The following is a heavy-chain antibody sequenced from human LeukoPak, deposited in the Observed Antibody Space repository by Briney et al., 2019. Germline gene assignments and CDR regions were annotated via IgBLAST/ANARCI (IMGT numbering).Heavy chain of an antibody. Sequence: PSETLSLTCTVSGGSISSYYWNWIRQPPGKGLEWIGYIYSSGSTNYNPSLKTRVTISGDTSKKQFSLKLSSVTAADTAVYYCAARGYSYGRTTDYWGQGTLVTVSS. V-gene: IGHV4-59*08. CDR1: GGSISSYY. J-gene: IGHJ4*02. D-gene: IGHD5-18*01. CDR2: IYSSGST. CDR3: AARGYSYGRTTDY.